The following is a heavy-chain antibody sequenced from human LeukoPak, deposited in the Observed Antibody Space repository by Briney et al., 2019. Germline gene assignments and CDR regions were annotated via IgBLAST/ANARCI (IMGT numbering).Heavy chain of an antibody. Sequence: GGSLRLSCAASGFTFSSYAMSWVRQAPGKGLEWVAVISYEGSNQDYADSVKGRFTISRDNSKNTVYLQMNSLRSEDTAVYFCTRDQLSMGYFDYWGQGTLVSVSS. CDR1: GFTFSSYA. CDR2: ISYEGSNQ. D-gene: IGHD3-10*01. J-gene: IGHJ4*02. CDR3: TRDQLSMGYFDY. V-gene: IGHV3-30*03.